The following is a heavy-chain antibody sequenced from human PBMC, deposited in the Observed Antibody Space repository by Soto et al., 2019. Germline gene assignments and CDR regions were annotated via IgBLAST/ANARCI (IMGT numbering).Heavy chain of an antibody. Sequence: SETLSLTCTVSGDSISSGDYYWSWIRQNTEKGKERIGYIYYSGSTYYNPSLNSRVTISVDTSKNQFSLKLSSVTAADTAVYYCAIAILIRTTVTTTDYYYYGMDVWGQGTTVTVSS. V-gene: IGHV4-30-4*01. CDR3: AIAILIRTTVTTTDYYYYGMDV. CDR2: IYYSGST. J-gene: IGHJ6*02. D-gene: IGHD4-17*01. CDR1: GDSISSGDYY.